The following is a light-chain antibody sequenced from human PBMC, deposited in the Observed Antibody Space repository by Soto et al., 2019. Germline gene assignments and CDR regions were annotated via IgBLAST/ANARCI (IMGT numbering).Light chain of an antibody. CDR1: SSNIGEGYH. Sequence: QSVLTQPPSVSGAPGQRVTMSCTGSSSNIGEGYHVHWYQQLPGTAPKLLIYVNTNRPSGVPDRFSGSKSGTSASLAITGLQAEDEADYYCQSYDSSLSGVVFGGGTKLTVL. CDR3: QSYDSSLSGVV. J-gene: IGLJ2*01. V-gene: IGLV1-40*01. CDR2: VNT.